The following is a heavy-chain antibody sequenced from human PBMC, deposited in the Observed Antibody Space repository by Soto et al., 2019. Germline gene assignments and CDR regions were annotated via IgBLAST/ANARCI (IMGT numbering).Heavy chain of an antibody. CDR1: GGSISSVGHY. V-gene: IGHV4-31*03. D-gene: IGHD6-25*01. CDR2: IYYSGST. J-gene: IGHJ6*02. CDR3: ARESGGYDSSTRYGMDV. Sequence: SETLSLTCTVSGGSISSVGHYWTWIRQHPGKGLEWIGYIYYSGSTDFNPSLKSRVSISVDTSKNQFSLRLSSVTAADTAVYFCARESGGYDSSTRYGMDVWGQGTTVTVS.